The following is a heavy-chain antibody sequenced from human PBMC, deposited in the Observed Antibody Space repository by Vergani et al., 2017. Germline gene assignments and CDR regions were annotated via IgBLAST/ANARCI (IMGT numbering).Heavy chain of an antibody. CDR1: GFILSSYG. V-gene: IGHV3-30*02. CDR3: AKEEGPNNY. Sequence: QVHLVESEGGVVQPGGSLRLSCAASGFILSSYGMHWVRQAPGKGLEWVAFIWYDGSNKFYADSVKGRFTISRDNSKNTLYLQMNSLRAEDTAVYYCAKEEGPNNYWGQGTLVTVSS. J-gene: IGHJ4*02. CDR2: IWYDGSNK.